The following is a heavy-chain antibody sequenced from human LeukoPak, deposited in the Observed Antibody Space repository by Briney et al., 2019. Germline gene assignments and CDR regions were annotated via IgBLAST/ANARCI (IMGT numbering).Heavy chain of an antibody. V-gene: IGHV3-23*01. CDR1: GFTFSSYA. Sequence: GGSLRLSCAASGFTFSSYAMSWVRQAPGKGLEWVSAISGSGGSTYYADSVKGRLTISRDNSKNTLYLQMNSLRAEDTAVYYCAKSTSDSSGYYLDYWGQGTLVTVSS. D-gene: IGHD3-22*01. CDR3: AKSTSDSSGYYLDY. J-gene: IGHJ4*02. CDR2: ISGSGGST.